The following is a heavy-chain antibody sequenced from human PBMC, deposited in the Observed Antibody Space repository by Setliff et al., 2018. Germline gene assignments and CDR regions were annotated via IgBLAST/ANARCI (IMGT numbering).Heavy chain of an antibody. CDR3: ARTGTYRYFDY. Sequence: SETLSLTCTVSGASMSSGVYYWAWIRQPPGKGLEWIGRIYCGGTTYYNSSLKSRVTITVDTSKNHFSLRLNSVTAADTAVYYCARTGTYRYFDYWGRGTLVTVSS. CDR1: GASMSSGVYY. D-gene: IGHD1-1*01. CDR2: IYCGGTT. V-gene: IGHV4-39*02. J-gene: IGHJ4*02.